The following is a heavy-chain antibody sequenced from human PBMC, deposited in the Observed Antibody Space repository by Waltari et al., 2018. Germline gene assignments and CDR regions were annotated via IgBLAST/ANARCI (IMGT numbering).Heavy chain of an antibody. CDR1: GFTFRGYA. D-gene: IGHD3-22*01. V-gene: IGHV3-23*01. Sequence: EVQLLESGGDLVQPGGSLRLSCVASGFTFRGYAMAWVRQAPGKGLEWFLGISGNGGVTYYADSVKWRFTISRHNSKNTVYLQMNSLRVEDTAIYFCTKRDYYDEKSFFPLFEYWGQGALVTVSS. CDR3: TKRDYYDEKSFFPLFEY. CDR2: ISGNGGVT. J-gene: IGHJ4*02.